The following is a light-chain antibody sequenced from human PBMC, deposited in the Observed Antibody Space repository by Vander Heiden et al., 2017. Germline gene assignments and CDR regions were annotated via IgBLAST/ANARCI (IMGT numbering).Light chain of an antibody. Sequence: QSALTQPASVSGSPGQSITISCTGTSSDAGSYNLVSWYQQHPGKAPKLMIYEGSKRPSGVSNRFSGSKSGNTASLTISGLQAEDEADYYCCSYAGSSTFGVVFGGGTKLTVL. CDR1: SSDAGSYNL. J-gene: IGLJ2*01. CDR3: CSYAGSSTFGVV. V-gene: IGLV2-23*03. CDR2: EGS.